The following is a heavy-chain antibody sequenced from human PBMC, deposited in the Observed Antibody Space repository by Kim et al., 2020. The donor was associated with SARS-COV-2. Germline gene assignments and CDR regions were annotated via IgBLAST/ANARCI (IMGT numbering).Heavy chain of an antibody. CDR2: IYPGDSDT. V-gene: IGHV5-51*01. D-gene: IGHD5-12*01. CDR1: GYSFTSYW. J-gene: IGHJ6*02. CDR3: ARLMDVRGGYNKPYYYYGMDA. Sequence: GESLKISCKGSGYSFTSYWIGWVRQMPGKGLEWMGIIYPGDSDTRYSPSFQGQVTISADKSISTAYLQWSSLKASETAMYYCARLMDVRGGYNKPYYYYGMDAWGQGTTVTVSS.